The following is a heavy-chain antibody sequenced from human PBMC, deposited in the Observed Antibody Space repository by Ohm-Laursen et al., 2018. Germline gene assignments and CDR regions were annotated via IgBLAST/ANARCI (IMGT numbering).Heavy chain of an antibody. J-gene: IGHJ3*02. D-gene: IGHD6-19*01. Sequence: GASVKVSCKASGYTFTSYYMHWVRQAPGQGLEWMGIINPSGGSTNYAQQFQGRVTMTRDTSTSTVYMELSSLRSEDTAVYYCARNLSAVAGTAGPGGDDIWGQGTMVTVSS. CDR2: INPSGGST. V-gene: IGHV1-46*01. CDR3: ARNLSAVAGTAGPGGDDI. CDR1: GYTFTSYY.